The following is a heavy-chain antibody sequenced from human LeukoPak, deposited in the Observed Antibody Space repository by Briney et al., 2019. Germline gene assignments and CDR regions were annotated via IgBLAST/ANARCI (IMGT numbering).Heavy chain of an antibody. Sequence: GGSLRLSCAASGFTLTNYWMSWVRQAPGKGLEWVANIKQDGSEKYYVDSVRGRFTISRDNARNSLHLQMNSLRPEDTAVYFCARHEGGSGGSCLDYWGQGAPVTVSS. CDR1: GFTLTNYW. J-gene: IGHJ4*02. D-gene: IGHD2-15*01. V-gene: IGHV3-7*01. CDR2: IKQDGSEK. CDR3: ARHEGGSGGSCLDY.